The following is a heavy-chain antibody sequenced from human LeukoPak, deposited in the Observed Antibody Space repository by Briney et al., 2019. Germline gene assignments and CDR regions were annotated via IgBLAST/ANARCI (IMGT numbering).Heavy chain of an antibody. Sequence: GGSLRLSCVASGLTYRNAWMTWVRQAPGERLEWLGRIKSNPDGGTTDFAASVRGRFFIARDDSKSTLSLQMNSLKIEDTAVYYCTTGGPHISGHPLDYWGQGIPVTVSS. CDR2: IKSNPDGGTT. CDR3: TTGGPHISGHPLDY. V-gene: IGHV3-15*05. CDR1: GLTYRNAW. J-gene: IGHJ4*02. D-gene: IGHD2-15*01.